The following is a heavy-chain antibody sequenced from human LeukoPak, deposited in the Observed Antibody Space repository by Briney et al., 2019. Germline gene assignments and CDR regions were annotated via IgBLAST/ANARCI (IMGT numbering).Heavy chain of an antibody. CDR3: ARNFDL. CDR2: VSHTGGT. CDR1: SGSLSGHF. J-gene: IGHJ5*02. V-gene: IGHV4-34*01. Sequence: SETLSLTCAVYSGSLSGHFWSWIRQPPGKGLEWIGEVSHTGGTNYNPSLKSRATVSVDTSKNQFSLKLTSVTAADTSVYYCARNFDLWGQGTLVTVSS.